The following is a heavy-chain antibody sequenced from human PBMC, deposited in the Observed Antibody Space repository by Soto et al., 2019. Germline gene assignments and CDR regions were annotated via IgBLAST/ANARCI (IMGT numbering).Heavy chain of an antibody. V-gene: IGHV1-46*01. CDR1: GYTFTSYY. CDR3: ARDRLRFLEWLSPGYYYYGMDV. D-gene: IGHD3-3*01. CDR2: INPSGGST. J-gene: IGHJ6*02. Sequence: GASVKVSCKASGYTFTSYYMHWVRQAPGQGLEWMGIINPSGGSTSYAQKFQGRVTMTRDTSTSTVYMELSSLRSEDTAVYYCARDRLRFLEWLSPGYYYYGMDVSGQWTTVTVSS.